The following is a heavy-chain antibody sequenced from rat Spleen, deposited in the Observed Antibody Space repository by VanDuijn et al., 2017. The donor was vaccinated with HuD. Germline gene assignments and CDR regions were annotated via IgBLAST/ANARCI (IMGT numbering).Heavy chain of an antibody. CDR3: TRVDVYYGLSNLFAF. CDR1: GFSLTSNG. J-gene: IGHJ3*01. D-gene: IGHD1-6*01. V-gene: IGHV2S12*01. Sequence: QVQLKESGPGLVQPSQTLSLTCTVSGFSLTSNGVSWVRQPPGKGLEWIAAVSSGGSTYFNSTLKSRLSISRDTSKSQVFLKMNSLQTEDTAIYFCTRVDVYYGLSNLFAFWGQGTLVTVSS. CDR2: VSSGGST.